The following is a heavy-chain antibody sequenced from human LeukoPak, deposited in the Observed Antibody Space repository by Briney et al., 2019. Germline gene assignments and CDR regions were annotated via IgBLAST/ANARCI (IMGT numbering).Heavy chain of an antibody. CDR1: GGSIRSSYYY. CDR3: ARVHYDILTGSQMYYSDY. Sequence: SETLSLTCTVSGGSIRSSYYYWGWIRQPPGKGLEWIGEIYHSGSTNYNPSLKSRVTISVDTSKNQFSLKLSSVTAADTAVYYCARVHYDILTGSQMYYSDYWGQGTLVTVSS. J-gene: IGHJ4*02. D-gene: IGHD3-9*01. CDR2: IYHSGST. V-gene: IGHV4-39*07.